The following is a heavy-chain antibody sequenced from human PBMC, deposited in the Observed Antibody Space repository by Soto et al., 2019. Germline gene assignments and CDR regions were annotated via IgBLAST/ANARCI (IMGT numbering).Heavy chain of an antibody. Sequence: QITLKEAGPTLVKPTQTLTLTCTFSGFSLSTYGVGVGWIRQPPGKALEWLALIYWDDDKRYTPSLKSRLTITKDTSKNHVVLTVTNMDPVDTATYYCAKVSGSWGEYGMDVWGQGTTVTVSS. D-gene: IGHD1-26*01. V-gene: IGHV2-5*02. CDR1: GFSLSTYGVG. CDR3: AKVSGSWGEYGMDV. CDR2: IYWDDDK. J-gene: IGHJ6*02.